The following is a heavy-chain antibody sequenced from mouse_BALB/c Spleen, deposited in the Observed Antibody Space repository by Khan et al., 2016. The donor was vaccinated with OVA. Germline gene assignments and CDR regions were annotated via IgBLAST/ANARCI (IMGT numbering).Heavy chain of an antibody. J-gene: IGHJ2*01. CDR3: ARRGLRWDFDY. V-gene: IGHV1-7*01. D-gene: IGHD1-1*01. Sequence: QLQQSGAELAKPGASVKMSCKASGYTFINYWILWVKQRPGQGLEWIGYINPSTAYTEYNQNFKDKATLTADKSSRTAYMQLSSLTSEDSAVDYCARRGLRWDFDYWGQGTTLTVSA. CDR2: INPSTAYT. CDR1: GYTFINYW.